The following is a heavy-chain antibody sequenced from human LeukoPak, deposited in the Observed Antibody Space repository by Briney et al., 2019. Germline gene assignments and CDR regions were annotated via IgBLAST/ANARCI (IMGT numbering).Heavy chain of an antibody. CDR3: AKSQQWLVQADFDY. CDR2: ISGSGGST. J-gene: IGHJ4*02. V-gene: IGHV3-23*01. D-gene: IGHD6-19*01. CDR1: GFTFSSYA. Sequence: GGSLRLSCAASGFTFSSYAMSWVRQAPGKGLEWVSAISGSGGSTCYADSVKGRFTISRGNSKNTLYLQMNSLRAEDTAVYYCAKSQQWLVQADFDYWGQGTLVTVSS.